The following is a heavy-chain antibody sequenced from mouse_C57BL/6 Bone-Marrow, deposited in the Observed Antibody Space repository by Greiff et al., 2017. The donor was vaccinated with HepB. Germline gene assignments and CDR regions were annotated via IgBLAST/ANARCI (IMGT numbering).Heavy chain of an antibody. D-gene: IGHD1-1*01. CDR1: GYTFTSYW. CDR3: ARGPSLWPYAMDY. CDR2: IHPNSGST. J-gene: IGHJ4*01. V-gene: IGHV1-64*01. Sequence: QVQLQQPGAELVKPGASVKLSCKASGYTFTSYWMHWVKQRPGQGLEWIGMIHPNSGSTNYNEKFKSKATLTVDKSSSTAYMPLSSLTSEDSAVYYCARGPSLWPYAMDYWGQGTSVTVSS.